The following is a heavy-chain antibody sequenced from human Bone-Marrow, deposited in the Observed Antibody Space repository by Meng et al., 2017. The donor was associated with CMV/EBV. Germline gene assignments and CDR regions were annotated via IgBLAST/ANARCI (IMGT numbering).Heavy chain of an antibody. CDR1: EFSFSKYW. CDR3: SRDSFSGANNYYYYYGMDV. Sequence: GGSLRLSCAGSEFSFSKYWMNWVRQAPGKGLEWVANIKEDGSEKHYVDSVKGRFTISRDNAKNSLYLQMNSLRAEDTAVYYCSRDSFSGANNYYYYYGMDVWGQGTTVTVSS. J-gene: IGHJ6*02. V-gene: IGHV3-7*01. D-gene: IGHD1/OR15-1a*01. CDR2: IKEDGSEK.